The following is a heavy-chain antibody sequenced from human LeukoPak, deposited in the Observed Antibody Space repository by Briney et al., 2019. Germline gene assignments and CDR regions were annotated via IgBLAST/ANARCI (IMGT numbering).Heavy chain of an antibody. CDR1: GFTFSTFA. J-gene: IGHJ4*02. D-gene: IGHD3-16*02. CDR3: ATYRQVLLSFES. Sequence: GGSLRLSCAASGFTFSTFAMIWVRQPPGKGLEWVSSIFPSGGEIHYADSVRGRFTISRDNSKSTLSLQMNGLRAEDTAIYYCATYRQVLLSFESWGQGTLVTVSS. CDR2: IFPSGGEI. V-gene: IGHV3-23*01.